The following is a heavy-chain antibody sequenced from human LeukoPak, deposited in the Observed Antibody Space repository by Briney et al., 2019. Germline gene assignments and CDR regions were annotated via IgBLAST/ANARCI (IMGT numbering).Heavy chain of an antibody. D-gene: IGHD3-22*01. V-gene: IGHV4-4*07. CDR1: GGSINSY. CDR3: ARVSYYYDSSGYYYGPNYYYYMDV. CDR2: ISGSGTI. Sequence: SETLSLTCTVSGGSINSYWSWIRQPAGKGLEWIGRISGSGTITYNPALQSRLSISIDTSKNQFSLKLMSVTAADTAVYYCARVSYYYDSSGYYYGPNYYYYMDVWGKGTTVTISS. J-gene: IGHJ6*03.